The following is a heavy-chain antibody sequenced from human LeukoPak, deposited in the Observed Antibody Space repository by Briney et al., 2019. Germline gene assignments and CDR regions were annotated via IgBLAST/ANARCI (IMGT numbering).Heavy chain of an antibody. V-gene: IGHV3-21*01. Sequence: GGSLRLSCAASGFTFSGYSVNWVRQAPGKGLEWVSSISSSSSYIYYTDSVKGRFTISRDNAKNSLYLQMNSLRGEDTAVYYCAIGDGYSLRYWGQGTLVTVSS. J-gene: IGHJ4*02. CDR1: GFTFSGYS. CDR2: ISSSSSYI. D-gene: IGHD5-24*01. CDR3: AIGDGYSLRY.